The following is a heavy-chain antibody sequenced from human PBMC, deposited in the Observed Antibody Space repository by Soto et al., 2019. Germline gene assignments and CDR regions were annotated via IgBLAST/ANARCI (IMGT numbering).Heavy chain of an antibody. J-gene: IGHJ4*02. D-gene: IGHD6-19*01. CDR3: ARRIRTSGWYYFDY. V-gene: IGHV4-39*01. CDR1: GGSISSSSYY. Sequence: KPSETLSLTCTVSGGSISSSSYYWGWIRQPPGKGLEWIGSIYYSGSTYYNPSPKSRVTISVDTSKNQFSLKLSSVTAADTAVYYCARRIRTSGWYYFDYWGQGTLVTVSS. CDR2: IYYSGST.